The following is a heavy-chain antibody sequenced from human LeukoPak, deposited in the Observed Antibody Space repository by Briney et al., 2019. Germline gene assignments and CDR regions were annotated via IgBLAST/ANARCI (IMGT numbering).Heavy chain of an antibody. Sequence: GGSLRLSCAASGFTLSSYGMHWVRQAPGKGLEWVAFIRYDGSNKYYADSVKGRFTISRDNSKNTLYLQMNSLRAEETAVYYCAKDSVTYYYYMDVWGKGTTVTVSS. V-gene: IGHV3-30*02. D-gene: IGHD3-16*02. J-gene: IGHJ6*03. CDR2: IRYDGSNK. CDR3: AKDSVTYYYYMDV. CDR1: GFTLSSYG.